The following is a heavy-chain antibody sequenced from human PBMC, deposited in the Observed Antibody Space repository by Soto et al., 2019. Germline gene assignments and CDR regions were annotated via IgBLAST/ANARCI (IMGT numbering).Heavy chain of an antibody. J-gene: IGHJ6*02. CDR3: AKDRVDIVVVVAAYYYYGMDV. V-gene: IGHV5-51*01. CDR2: IYPGDSDT. Sequence: PGESLKISCKGSGYRFTSYWIGWVRQMPGKGLEWMGIIYPGDSDTRYSPSFQGQVTISRDNSKNTLYLQMNSLRAEDTAVYYCAKDRVDIVVVVAAYYYYGMDVWGQGTTVTVSS. CDR1: GYRFTSYW. D-gene: IGHD2-15*01.